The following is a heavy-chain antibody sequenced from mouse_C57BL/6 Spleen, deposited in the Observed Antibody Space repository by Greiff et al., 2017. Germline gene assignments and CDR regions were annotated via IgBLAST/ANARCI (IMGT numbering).Heavy chain of an antibody. CDR2: IYPGDGDT. J-gene: IGHJ3*01. Sequence: QVQLQQSGPELVKPGASVKISCKASGYAFSSSWMNWVKQRPGKGLEWIGRIYPGDGDTNYNGKFKGKATLTADKSSSTAYMQLSSLTSEDSAVYFCARDSGYSWFAYWGQGTLVTVSA. D-gene: IGHD3-1*01. CDR1: GYAFSSSW. CDR3: ARDSGYSWFAY. V-gene: IGHV1-82*01.